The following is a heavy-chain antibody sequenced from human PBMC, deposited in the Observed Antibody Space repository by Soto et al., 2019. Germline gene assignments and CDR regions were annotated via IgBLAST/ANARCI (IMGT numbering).Heavy chain of an antibody. D-gene: IGHD1-7*01. CDR1: GGTFISYA. V-gene: IGHV1-69*01. CDR2: IIPIYGTA. CDR3: AVALTGTTLYYYYGTDV. J-gene: IGHJ6*02. Sequence: QVQLVQSGAEVKKPGSSVKVSCKASGGTFISYAISWVRQAPGQGLEWMGGIIPIYGTANYAQKFQGRVKIAADESTSTDYMEMSSLRSEDKAVYYCAVALTGTTLYYYYGTDVWGQGTTVTVSS.